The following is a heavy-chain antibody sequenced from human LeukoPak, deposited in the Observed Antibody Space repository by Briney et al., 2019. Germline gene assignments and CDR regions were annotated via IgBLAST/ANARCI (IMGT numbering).Heavy chain of an antibody. Sequence: QPGGSLRLSCAASGFTFSSYGMHWVRQAPGKGLEWVAVISYDGSNKYYADSVKGRFTISRDNSKNTLYLQMNSLRAEDTAVYYCAKERYFDWLLFPCGMDVWGQGTTVTVSS. V-gene: IGHV3-30*18. CDR3: AKERYFDWLLFPCGMDV. J-gene: IGHJ6*02. D-gene: IGHD3-9*01. CDR2: ISYDGSNK. CDR1: GFTFSSYG.